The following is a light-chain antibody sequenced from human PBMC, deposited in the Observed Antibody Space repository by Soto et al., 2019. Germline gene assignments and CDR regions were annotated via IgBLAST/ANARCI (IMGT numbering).Light chain of an antibody. J-gene: IGLJ1*01. V-gene: IGLV2-23*01. CDR2: EGS. CDR1: SSDVGGYDY. CDR3: CSYAGSSTPYV. Sequence: QSALTQPASVSGSPGQSITISCTGTSSDVGGYDYVSWYQQHPAKTPKLMIYEGSKRPSGVSNRFSGSKSGNTASLTISGLQAEDEADYYCCSYAGSSTPYVFGTGTKVTVL.